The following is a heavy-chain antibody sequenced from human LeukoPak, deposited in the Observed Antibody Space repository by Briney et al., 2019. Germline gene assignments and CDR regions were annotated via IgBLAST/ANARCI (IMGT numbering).Heavy chain of an antibody. Sequence: PGRSLRLSCAASVFTFSSYGMHWVRQAPGKGLEWVAVISYDGSNKYYADSVKGRFTISRDNSKNTLYLQLNSLRAEDTAVYYCAKERDPYSYGPFDYWGQGTLVTVSS. V-gene: IGHV3-30*18. D-gene: IGHD5-18*01. CDR3: AKERDPYSYGPFDY. CDR2: ISYDGSNK. CDR1: VFTFSSYG. J-gene: IGHJ4*02.